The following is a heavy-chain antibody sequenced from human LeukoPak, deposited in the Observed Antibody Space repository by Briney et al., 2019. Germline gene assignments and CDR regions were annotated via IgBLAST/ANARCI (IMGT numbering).Heavy chain of an antibody. V-gene: IGHV4-59*01. CDR2: IYYSGTT. D-gene: IGHD6-13*01. J-gene: IGHJ4*02. Sequence: SETLSLTCTVSGGSISNYYWSWIRQPPGKGLEWIGYIYYSGTTNYNPSLKSRVTISVDTSKNQFSLKLNSVTTADTAVYYCARGVYIAAAQYGYWGQGTLVTVSS. CDR1: GGSISNYY. CDR3: ARGVYIAAAQYGY.